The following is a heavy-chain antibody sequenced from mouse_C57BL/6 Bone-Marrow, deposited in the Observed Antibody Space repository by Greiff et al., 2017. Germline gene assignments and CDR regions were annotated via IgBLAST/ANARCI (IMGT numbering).Heavy chain of an antibody. Sequence: QVQLQQPGAELVRPGSSVKLSCKASGYTFTSSWMDWVQQRPGQGLEWIGNIYPSDSETHYNQKFKDKATLTVAKSSSTAYMQLSSLTSADSAVYYCARGDISGLSWSAYWGQGTLVTVSA. D-gene: IGHD3-2*02. CDR2: IYPSDSET. CDR3: ARGDISGLSWSAY. V-gene: IGHV1-61*01. CDR1: GYTFTSSW. J-gene: IGHJ3*01.